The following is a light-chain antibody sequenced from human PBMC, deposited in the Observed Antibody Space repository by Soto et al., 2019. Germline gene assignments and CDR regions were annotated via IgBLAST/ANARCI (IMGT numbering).Light chain of an antibody. CDR1: QSINIW. J-gene: IGKJ1*01. Sequence: DIQMTQSPSTLSASVGDRVTITCRASQSINIWLAWYQQKAGKAPKLLIYDASTLESGVPSRFSGSGSRTEFTLTISSLQPDDFATYCCQEYNSWRGEWTFGQGTKVEIK. V-gene: IGKV1-5*01. CDR3: QEYNSWRGEWT. CDR2: DAS.